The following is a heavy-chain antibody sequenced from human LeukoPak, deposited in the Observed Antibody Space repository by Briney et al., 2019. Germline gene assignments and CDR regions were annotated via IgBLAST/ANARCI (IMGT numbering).Heavy chain of an antibody. CDR1: GGSISSYY. CDR2: IYTSGST. J-gene: IGHJ4*02. Sequence: SETLSLTCTVSGGSISSYYWSWIRQPPGKGLEWIGYIYTSGSTNYNPSLKSRVTISVDTSKNQFSLKLSSVTAADKAVYYCARHSSSSSARRDYWGQGPLVTVSS. D-gene: IGHD6-6*01. CDR3: ARHSSSSSARRDY. V-gene: IGHV4-4*09.